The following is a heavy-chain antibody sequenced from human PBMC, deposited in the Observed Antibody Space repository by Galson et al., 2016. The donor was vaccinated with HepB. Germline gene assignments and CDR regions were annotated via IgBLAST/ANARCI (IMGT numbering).Heavy chain of an antibody. D-gene: IGHD4-17*01. CDR2: ISSDGSNK. Sequence: SLRLSCAASGFTFSYYGMHWVRQAPGKGLEWVAVISSDGSNKYYADSAKGRFTISRDNSKSTVYLHMDSLRPEDTAIYYCAKDAYYGDYALDYWGQGSLVTVSS. J-gene: IGHJ4*02. CDR3: AKDAYYGDYALDY. CDR1: GFTFSYYG. V-gene: IGHV3-30*18.